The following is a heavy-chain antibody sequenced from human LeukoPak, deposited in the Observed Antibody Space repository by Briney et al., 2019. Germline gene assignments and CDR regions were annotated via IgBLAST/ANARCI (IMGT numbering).Heavy chain of an antibody. CDR3: ASSVLRYFGVDY. V-gene: IGHV1-2*02. CDR1: GYTFTGYY. D-gene: IGHD3-9*01. CDR2: INPNSGGT. Sequence: ASVKVSCKASGYTFTGYYMHWVRQAPGQGLEWMGWINPNSGGTKYAQKFQGGVTMTSDASISTAYMELSRLRSDDTAVYYCASSVLRYFGVDYWGQGTLVTVSS. J-gene: IGHJ4*02.